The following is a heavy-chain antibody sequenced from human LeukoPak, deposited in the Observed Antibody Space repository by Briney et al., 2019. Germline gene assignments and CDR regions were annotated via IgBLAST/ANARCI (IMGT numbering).Heavy chain of an antibody. Sequence: GGSLRLSCAASGFSFSSYAMNWVRQAPGQGLEWVSGISGRGDGTYYADSVRGRSTISRDNSKNTLYLQMNRLRAGDTAVYYCAKDRASPGFNLFDPWGQGTLVTVSS. CDR1: GFSFSSYA. V-gene: IGHV3-23*01. J-gene: IGHJ5*02. CDR3: AKDRASPGFNLFDP. CDR2: ISGRGDGT. D-gene: IGHD5-12*01.